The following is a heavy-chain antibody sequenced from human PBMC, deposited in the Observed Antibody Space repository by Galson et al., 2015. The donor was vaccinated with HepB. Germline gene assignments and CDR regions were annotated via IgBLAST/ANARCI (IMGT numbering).Heavy chain of an antibody. D-gene: IGHD3-10*01. CDR3: ARPFGRILWSGGGLGMAG. CDR2: SNTNTGNP. Sequence: SVKVSCKASGYTFTSYAMNWVRQAPGQGLEWMGWSNTNTGNPTYAQGFTGRFVFSLDTSVSTAYLQISSLKAGDTAVYYCARPFGRILWSGGGLGMAGWGQGTTVTVSS. CDR1: GYTFTSYA. J-gene: IGHJ6*02. V-gene: IGHV7-4-1*02.